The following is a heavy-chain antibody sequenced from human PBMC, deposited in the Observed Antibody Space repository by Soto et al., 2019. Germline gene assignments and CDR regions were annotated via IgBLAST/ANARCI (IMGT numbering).Heavy chain of an antibody. V-gene: IGHV2-5*02. J-gene: IGHJ4*02. Sequence: QITLKESGPTLVKPTQTLTLTCTFSGFSLSTSGVGVGWIRQPPGKALEWLALIYWDDDKRYSPSLKSRLTITKDSSKNQVVLTMTNMDPVDTATYYCAHQGNDYGDHGLDYWGQGSLVTVSS. CDR2: IYWDDDK. CDR1: GFSLSTSGVG. CDR3: AHQGNDYGDHGLDY. D-gene: IGHD4-17*01.